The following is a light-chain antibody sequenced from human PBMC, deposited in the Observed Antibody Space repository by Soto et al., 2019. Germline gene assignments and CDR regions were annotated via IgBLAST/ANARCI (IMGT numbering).Light chain of an antibody. J-gene: IGKJ3*01. CDR3: QQYGRSPFT. CDR1: QSINGNY. Sequence: EIVLTQSPGTLSLSPGDRATLSCRASQSINGNYLHWYQQKPGQAPRLLIFGTSSRATGIPDRFIGGGSGTDFTLTISRLEPEDFAVYYCQQYGRSPFTFGPGTKVDI. V-gene: IGKV3-20*01. CDR2: GTS.